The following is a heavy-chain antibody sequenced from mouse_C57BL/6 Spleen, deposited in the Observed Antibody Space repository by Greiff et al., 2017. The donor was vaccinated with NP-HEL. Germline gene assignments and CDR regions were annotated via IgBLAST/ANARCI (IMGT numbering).Heavy chain of an antibody. V-gene: IGHV3-6*01. CDR3: ARKDYYGSSRYFDV. D-gene: IGHD1-1*01. Sequence: EVKLLESGPGLVKPSQSLSLTCSVTGYSITSGYYWNWIRQFPGNKLEWMGYISYDGSNNYNPSLKNRISITRDTSKNQFFLKLNSVTTEDTATYYCARKDYYGSSRYFDVWGTGTTVTVSS. J-gene: IGHJ1*03. CDR2: ISYDGSN. CDR1: GYSITSGYY.